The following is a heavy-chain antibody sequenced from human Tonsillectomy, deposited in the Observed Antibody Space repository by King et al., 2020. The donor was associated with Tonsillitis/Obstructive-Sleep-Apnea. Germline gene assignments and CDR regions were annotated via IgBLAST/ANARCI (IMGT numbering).Heavy chain of an antibody. CDR1: GFTFSSYW. V-gene: IGHV3-7*03. CDR2: IKEDGSKK. J-gene: IGHJ4*02. Sequence: VQLVESGGGLVQPGGSLRLSCEASGFTFSSYWMSWVRQAPGKGLEWVANIKEDGSKKNYVDSVKGRFTISRDNAKKSLYLQMNSLRAEDTAVYYCARDPPTRGVTIDYWGQGTLVTVSS. D-gene: IGHD2-21*02. CDR3: ARDPPTRGVTIDY.